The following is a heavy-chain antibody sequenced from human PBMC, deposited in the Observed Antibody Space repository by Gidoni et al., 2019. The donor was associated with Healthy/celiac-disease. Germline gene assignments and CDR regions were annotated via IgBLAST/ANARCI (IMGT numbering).Heavy chain of an antibody. CDR3: ARENAGWSFDY. CDR1: GYTFTSVA. D-gene: IGHD6-19*01. CDR2: INAGNGNT. Sequence: QVQLVQSGAEVKNPGASVKVSCKDSGYTFTSVAMHWVRQAPGQMLEWMGWINAGNGNTKYSQKFQGSVTITRATSASTAYMELSSLRSEDTAVYYCARENAGWSFDYWGQGTLVTVSS. V-gene: IGHV1-3*01. J-gene: IGHJ4*02.